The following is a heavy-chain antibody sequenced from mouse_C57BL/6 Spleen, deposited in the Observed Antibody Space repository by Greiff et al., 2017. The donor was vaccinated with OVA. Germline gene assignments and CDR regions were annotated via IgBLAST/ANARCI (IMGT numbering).Heavy chain of an antibody. CDR1: GFTFSDYG. Sequence: EVMLVESGGGLVKPGGSLQLSCAASGFTFSDYGMHWVRQAPEKGLEWVAYISSGSSTIYYADTVKGRFTISRDNAKNTLFLQMTSLRSEDTAMYYCARGDGNHYAMDYWGQGTSVTVSS. CDR3: ARGDGNHYAMDY. D-gene: IGHD2-1*01. V-gene: IGHV5-17*01. CDR2: ISSGSSTI. J-gene: IGHJ4*01.